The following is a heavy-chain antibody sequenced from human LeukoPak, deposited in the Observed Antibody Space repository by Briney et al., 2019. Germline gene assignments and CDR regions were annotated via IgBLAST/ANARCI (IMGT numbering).Heavy chain of an antibody. Sequence: GESLKISCQGSGXTFTAYWIGWVRQMPGKGLEWVGIIHPGDSDTRYSPSFQGQVTISADKSITTAYLQWSSLKASDTAMYYCGRHQHSGSYGAFDIWGQGTMVTVSS. D-gene: IGHD1-26*01. CDR2: IHPGDSDT. V-gene: IGHV5-51*01. CDR3: GRHQHSGSYGAFDI. CDR1: GXTFTAYW. J-gene: IGHJ3*02.